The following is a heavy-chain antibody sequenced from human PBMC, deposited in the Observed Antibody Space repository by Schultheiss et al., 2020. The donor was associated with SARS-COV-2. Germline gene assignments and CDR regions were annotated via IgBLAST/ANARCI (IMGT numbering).Heavy chain of an antibody. CDR2: ISYDGSNK. CDR3: AKAQPDVLRFLEWLLPYFDY. V-gene: IGHV3-30*18. Sequence: GGSLRLSCAASGFTFSSYGMHWFRQAPGKGLEWVAVISYDGSNKYYADSVKGRFTISRDNSKNTLYLQMNSLRAEDTAVYYCAKAQPDVLRFLEWLLPYFDYWGQGTLVTVSS. D-gene: IGHD3-3*01. CDR1: GFTFSSYG. J-gene: IGHJ4*02.